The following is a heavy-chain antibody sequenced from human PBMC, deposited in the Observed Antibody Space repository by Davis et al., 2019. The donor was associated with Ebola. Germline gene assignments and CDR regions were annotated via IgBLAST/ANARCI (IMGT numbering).Heavy chain of an antibody. D-gene: IGHD2-15*01. CDR3: TREGGGSGSGWFDP. CDR1: GFIFSHFW. J-gene: IGHJ5*02. CDR2: ISQDGREK. V-gene: IGHV3-7*03. Sequence: GGSLRLSCAGSGFIFSHFWMNWVRQAPGKGLEWVAAISQDGREKYFADSVEGRFTISRDNAKNSLYLLMNSLRVEDTAVYYCTREGGGSGSGWFDPWGQGTVVTVSS.